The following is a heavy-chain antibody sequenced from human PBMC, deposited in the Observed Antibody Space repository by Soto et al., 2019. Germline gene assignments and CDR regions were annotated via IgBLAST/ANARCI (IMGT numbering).Heavy chain of an antibody. CDR2: ISYDGSNK. D-gene: IGHD2-15*01. J-gene: IGHJ4*02. CDR1: GFTFSSYG. CDR3: ANSGYCSGGSCY. Sequence: GGSLRLSCAASGFTFSSYGMHWVRQAPGKGLEWVAVISYDGSNKYYADSVKGRFTISRDNSKDTLYLQMNSLRAEDTAVYYCANSGYCSGGSCYWGQGTRLTVSS. V-gene: IGHV3-30*18.